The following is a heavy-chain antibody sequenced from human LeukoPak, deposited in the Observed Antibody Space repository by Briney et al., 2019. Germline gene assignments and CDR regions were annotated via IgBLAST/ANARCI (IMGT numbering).Heavy chain of an antibody. CDR2: IYTSGST. Sequence: SETLSLTCTVSGGSISSGSYYWSWIRQPAGKGLEWIGRIYTSGSTNYNPSLKSRVTISVDTSKNQFSLKLSSVTAADTAVYYCARGGHYFDYWGQGTLVTVSS. J-gene: IGHJ4*02. CDR3: ARGGHYFDY. CDR1: GGSISSGSYY. V-gene: IGHV4-61*02.